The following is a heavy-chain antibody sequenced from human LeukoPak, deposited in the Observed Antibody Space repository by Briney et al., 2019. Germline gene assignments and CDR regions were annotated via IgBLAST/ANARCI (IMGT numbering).Heavy chain of an antibody. CDR3: AKDLKSGIQTPPPPAFDT. CDR1: GFTFSSYA. D-gene: IGHD1-26*01. J-gene: IGHJ3*02. CDR2: ISGSGGST. Sequence: GGSLRLSCAASGFTFSSYAMSWVRQAPGKGLEWVSAISGSGGSTYYADSVKGRFTISRDNSKNTLYLQMNSLRAEDTAVYYCAKDLKSGIQTPPPPAFDTWGQGTMVTVSS. V-gene: IGHV3-23*01.